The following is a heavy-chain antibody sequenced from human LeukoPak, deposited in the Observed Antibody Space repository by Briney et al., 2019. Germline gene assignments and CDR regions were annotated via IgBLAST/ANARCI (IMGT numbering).Heavy chain of an antibody. CDR3: ARDLRLTTIFGVFSN. D-gene: IGHD3-3*01. V-gene: IGHV3-66*02. CDR2: IYSGGST. CDR1: GFTFSSNY. Sequence: PGGSLRLSCAASGFTFSSNYMSWVRQAPGKGLEWVSVIYSGGSTYYADSVKGRFTISRDNSKNTLYLQMNSLKPEDTAVYYCARDLRLTTIFGVFSNWGQGTLVTVSS. J-gene: IGHJ4*02.